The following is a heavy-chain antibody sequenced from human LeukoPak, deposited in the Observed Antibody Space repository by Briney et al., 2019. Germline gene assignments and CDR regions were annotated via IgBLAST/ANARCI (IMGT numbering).Heavy chain of an antibody. D-gene: IGHD5-18*01. Sequence: GGSLRLSCAASGFTVGSNYMSWVRQAPGKGLEWVSVIYSGGSTYYADSVKGRFTISRDNSKNTLYLQMNSLRAEDTAVYYCARGLDTAMVIDYWGQGTLVTVSS. CDR1: GFTVGSNY. CDR2: IYSGGST. V-gene: IGHV3-53*01. J-gene: IGHJ4*02. CDR3: ARGLDTAMVIDY.